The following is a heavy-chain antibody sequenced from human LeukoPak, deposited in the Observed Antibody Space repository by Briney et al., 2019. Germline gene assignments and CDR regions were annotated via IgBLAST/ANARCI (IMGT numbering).Heavy chain of an antibody. V-gene: IGHV4-34*01. Sequence: PSETLSLTCAVYGGSFSGYYWSWIRQPPGKGLEGIGEINHSGSTDYNPSLTSRVTISVDTSKNQLSLKLSSVTAADTAVYYCARGGWAVAGTKYFQHWGQGTLVTVSS. CDR2: INHSGST. D-gene: IGHD6-19*01. J-gene: IGHJ1*01. CDR1: GGSFSGYY. CDR3: ARGGWAVAGTKYFQH.